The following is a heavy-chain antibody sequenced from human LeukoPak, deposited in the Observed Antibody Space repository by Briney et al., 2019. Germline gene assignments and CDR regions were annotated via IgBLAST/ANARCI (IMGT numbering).Heavy chain of an antibody. D-gene: IGHD3-10*01. J-gene: IGHJ3*02. V-gene: IGHV4-59*02. Sequence: KPSETLSLTCTVSGGSVSSFHWSWIRQPPGKGLEWIGNTYYSGSTNYNPSLKSRVTITVDTSKNQFSLKLSSVTAADTAVYFCARNDGSGSYYNVAFDIWGQGTMATVSS. CDR1: GGSVSSFH. CDR2: TYYSGST. CDR3: ARNDGSGSYYNVAFDI.